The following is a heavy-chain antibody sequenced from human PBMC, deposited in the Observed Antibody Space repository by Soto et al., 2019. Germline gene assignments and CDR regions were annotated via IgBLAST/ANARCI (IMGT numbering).Heavy chain of an antibody. Sequence: PGGSLRLSCAASGFTFSSYSMNWVRQDPGKGLEWVSSISSSSSYIYYAVSVKGRFTISRDNAKNPLYLQMNSLRAEDTAVYYCARGRYEYASGYCSGGSCYSETAEYFQHWGQGTLVTVSS. CDR1: GFTFSSYS. CDR3: ARGRYEYASGYCSGGSCYSETAEYFQH. D-gene: IGHD2-15*01. V-gene: IGHV3-21*01. J-gene: IGHJ1*01. CDR2: ISSSSSYI.